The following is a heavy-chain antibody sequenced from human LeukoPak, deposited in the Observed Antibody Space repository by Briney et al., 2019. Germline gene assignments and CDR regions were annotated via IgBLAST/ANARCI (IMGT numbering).Heavy chain of an antibody. J-gene: IGHJ4*02. D-gene: IGHD6-13*01. V-gene: IGHV5-10-1*01. Sequence: PGESLRISSKGSGXSFTSYCISWVRQMPGKGLEWMGRIDPSDSYTNYSPSFQGHVTISADKSISTAYLQWSSLKASDTAMYYCARLTYSTQGEFDYWGQGTLVTVSS. CDR1: GXSFTSYC. CDR2: IDPSDSYT. CDR3: ARLTYSTQGEFDY.